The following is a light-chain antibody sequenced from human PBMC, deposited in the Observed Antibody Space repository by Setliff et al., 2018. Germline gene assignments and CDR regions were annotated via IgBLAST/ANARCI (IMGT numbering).Light chain of an antibody. CDR3: QVWDSGSEHYV. V-gene: IGLV3-21*04. CDR2: YDS. CDR1: NIGGKS. J-gene: IGLJ1*01. Sequence: SYELTQPPSVPVAPGKTARITCGGNNIGGKSVNWYQQKPGQAPVLVIYYDSDRPSGITERFFGSNSGNTATLTISRVEAGDEADYYCQVWDSGSEHYVSGTGTKVTVL.